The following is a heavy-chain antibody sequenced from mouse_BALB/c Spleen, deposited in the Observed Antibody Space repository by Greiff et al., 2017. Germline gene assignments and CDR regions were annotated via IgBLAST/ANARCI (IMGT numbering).Heavy chain of an antibody. CDR3: ARSGLRLRAMDY. Sequence: VQLKQSGAELVKPGASVKLSCTASGFNIKDTYMHWVKQRPEQGLEWIGRIDPANGNTKYDPKFQGKATITADTSSNTAYLQLSSLTSEDTAVYYCARSGLRLRAMDYWGQGTSVTVSS. D-gene: IGHD1-2*01. J-gene: IGHJ4*01. V-gene: IGHV14-3*02. CDR2: IDPANGNT. CDR1: GFNIKDTY.